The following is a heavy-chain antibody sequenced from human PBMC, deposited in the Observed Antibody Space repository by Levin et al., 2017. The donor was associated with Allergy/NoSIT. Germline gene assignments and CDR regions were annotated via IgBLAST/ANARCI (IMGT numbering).Heavy chain of an antibody. D-gene: IGHD3-10*01. CDR1: GFSLSPGGNRGVG. Sequence: ESGPTLVKPTQTLTLTCTFSGFSLSPGGNRGVGVGWIRQPPGKALEWLALIYWNDDKRYRPSLKSRLSITKDTSKNQVVFSMTNMDPVDTATYYCVYRQGYYGSGRGLDYWGQGTLVTVSS. V-gene: IGHV2-5*01. J-gene: IGHJ4*02. CDR3: VYRQGYYGSGRGLDY. CDR2: IYWNDDK.